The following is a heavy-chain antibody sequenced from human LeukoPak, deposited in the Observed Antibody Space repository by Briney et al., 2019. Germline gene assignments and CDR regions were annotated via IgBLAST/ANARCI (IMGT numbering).Heavy chain of an antibody. CDR1: GYSFTIYG. D-gene: IGHD3-22*01. V-gene: IGHV1-18*01. CDR3: ARVPLYYYDSSGYYGIGQNWFDP. CDR2: ISPYNDNT. J-gene: IGHJ5*02. Sequence: ASVKVSCKASGYSFTIYGVSWVRQAPGQGLEWMGWISPYNDNTNFAQKLQGRVTMTTDTSTSTAYMELRRLRSDDTAVYYCARVPLYYYDSSGYYGIGQNWFDPWGQGTLVTVSS.